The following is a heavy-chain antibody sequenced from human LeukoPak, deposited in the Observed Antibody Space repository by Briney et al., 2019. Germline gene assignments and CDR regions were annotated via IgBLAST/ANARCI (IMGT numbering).Heavy chain of an antibody. CDR2: IIPIFGTA. CDR1: GGTFSSYA. D-gene: IGHD5-18*01. J-gene: IGHJ3*02. Sequence: SVKVSCKASGGTFSSYAISWVRQAPGQGLEWMGRIIPIFGTANYAQKFQGRVTLTTDESTSTAYMELSSLRSEDTAVYYCASGKGRSRVGYSYGFYVDAFDIWGQGTMVTVSS. CDR3: ASGKGRSRVGYSYGFYVDAFDI. V-gene: IGHV1-69*05.